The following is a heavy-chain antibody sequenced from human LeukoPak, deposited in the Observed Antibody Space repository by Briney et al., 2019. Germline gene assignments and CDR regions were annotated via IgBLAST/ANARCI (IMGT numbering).Heavy chain of an antibody. Sequence: GGSLRLSCAASGFTFSSYSMNWVRQAPGKGLEWVSYISSSSNSIYYADSVKGRFTISRDNAKNSLYLQMHSLRAEDTALYSCASALESPFGGVFVWGQGTLVTVSS. CDR2: ISSSSNSI. J-gene: IGHJ4*02. V-gene: IGHV3-48*01. CDR3: ASALESPFGGVFV. D-gene: IGHD3-16*02. CDR1: GFTFSSYS.